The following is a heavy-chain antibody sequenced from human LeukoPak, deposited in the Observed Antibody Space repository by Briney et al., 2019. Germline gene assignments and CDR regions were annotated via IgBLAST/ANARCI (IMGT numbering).Heavy chain of an antibody. V-gene: IGHV3-7*01. Sequence: GSLRLSCAASGFTFSSYWMSWVRQAPGKGLEWVANIKQDGSEKYYVDSVKGRFTISRDNAKNSLYLQMNSLRAEDTAVYYCATGGYYYDSSGPFRIWGQGTMVTVSS. D-gene: IGHD3-22*01. CDR1: GFTFSSYW. CDR3: ATGGYYYDSSGPFRI. J-gene: IGHJ3*02. CDR2: IKQDGSEK.